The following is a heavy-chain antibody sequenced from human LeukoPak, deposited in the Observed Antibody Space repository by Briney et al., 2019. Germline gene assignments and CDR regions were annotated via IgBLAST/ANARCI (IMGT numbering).Heavy chain of an antibody. Sequence: TGGSLRLSCAASGFTFSSYAMSWVRQAPGKGLESVSTISISGGTTYYADSVKGRFTISRDNSKNTLYLQMNSLRAEDTAVYYCAKVYYGSGSYMPHSVYYYYGMDVWGQGTTVTVSS. CDR1: GFTFSSYA. CDR2: ISISGGTT. J-gene: IGHJ6*02. V-gene: IGHV3-23*01. D-gene: IGHD3-10*01. CDR3: AKVYYGSGSYMPHSVYYYYGMDV.